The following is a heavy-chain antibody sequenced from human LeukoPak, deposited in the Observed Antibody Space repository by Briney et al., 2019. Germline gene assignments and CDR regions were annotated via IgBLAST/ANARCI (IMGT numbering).Heavy chain of an antibody. CDR1: GFTFSSYA. V-gene: IGHV3-30-3*01. CDR2: ISYDGSNK. Sequence: PGRFLRLSCAASGFTFSSYAMHWVRQAPGKGLEWVAVISYDGSNKYYADSVKGRFTISRDNSKNTLYLQMNSLRAEDTAVYYCARDGLGGYSGYDRHYYHYGMDVWGQGTTVTVSS. J-gene: IGHJ6*02. CDR3: ARDGLGGYSGYDRHYYHYGMDV. D-gene: IGHD5-12*01.